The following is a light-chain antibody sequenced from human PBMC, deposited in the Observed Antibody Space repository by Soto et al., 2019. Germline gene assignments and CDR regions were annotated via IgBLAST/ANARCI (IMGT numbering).Light chain of an antibody. V-gene: IGLV2-14*01. J-gene: IGLJ2*01. CDR2: DVS. CDR3: SSYASSGTVV. CDR1: SDDVGGHNY. Sequence: QSVLTQPASVSGSPGQSITISCTGTSDDVGGHNYVSWYQQHPGKAPKLIIYDVSNRPSVVSNRFSGSKSGNTASLTISGLQAEDEADYYCSSYASSGTVVFGGGTKLTVL.